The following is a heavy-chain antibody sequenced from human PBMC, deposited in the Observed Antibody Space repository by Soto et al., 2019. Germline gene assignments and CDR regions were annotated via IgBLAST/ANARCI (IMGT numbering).Heavy chain of an antibody. CDR2: ISGSGGST. D-gene: IGHD6-13*01. CDR3: AKGASSSWYRYYYYGMDV. Sequence: PGVSRGLSCAASGFTFSSYAMSWVRQAPGKGLEWVSAISGSGGSTYYADSVKGRFTVSRDNSKNTLYLQMNSLRAEDTAVYYCAKGASSSWYRYYYYGMDVWGQGTTVTVSS. CDR1: GFTFSSYA. J-gene: IGHJ6*02. V-gene: IGHV3-23*01.